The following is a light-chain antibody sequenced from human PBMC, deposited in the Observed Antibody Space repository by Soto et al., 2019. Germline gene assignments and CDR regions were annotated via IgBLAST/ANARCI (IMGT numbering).Light chain of an antibody. CDR1: QSVSSSY. CDR2: GAS. Sequence: EIVLTQSPGTLSLSPGERATLSCRASQSVSSSYLAWYKQKPGQAPRLLIYGASSRATGIPDRFSGSGSGTDLPLTISRLAPEDFAVYYCQQYGSSPRTFGQGTKMEIK. CDR3: QQYGSSPRT. J-gene: IGKJ1*01. V-gene: IGKV3-20*01.